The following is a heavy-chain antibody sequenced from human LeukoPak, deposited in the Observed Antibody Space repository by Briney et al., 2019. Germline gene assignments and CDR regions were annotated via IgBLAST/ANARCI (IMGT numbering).Heavy chain of an antibody. CDR1: GGSISSGDYY. CDR2: IYYSGST. D-gene: IGHD3-22*01. V-gene: IGHV4-30-4*08. CDR3: ARVRRRDPYYYDSSGYYLTFDY. Sequence: PSETLSLTCTVSGGSISSGDYYWSWIRQPPGKGLEWIGYIYYSGSTHYNPSLKSRVTISVDTSKNQFSLKLSSVTAADTAVYYCARVRRRDPYYYDSSGYYLTFDYWGQGTLVTVSS. J-gene: IGHJ4*02.